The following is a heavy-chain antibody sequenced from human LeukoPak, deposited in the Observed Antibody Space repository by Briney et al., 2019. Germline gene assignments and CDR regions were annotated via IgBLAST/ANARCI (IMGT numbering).Heavy chain of an antibody. CDR1: GYTFIDYY. J-gene: IGHJ4*02. V-gene: IGHV1-2*02. CDR2: INPNSGGT. Sequence: ASVKVSCKASGYTFIDYYIHWVRQAPGQGLEWMGWINPNSGGTNYAQRFQGRVTMTRDTSISTAYMALSRLRSDDTAVYYCAGVSGRDFDYWGQGTLVTVSS. CDR3: AGVSGRDFDY. D-gene: IGHD3-10*01.